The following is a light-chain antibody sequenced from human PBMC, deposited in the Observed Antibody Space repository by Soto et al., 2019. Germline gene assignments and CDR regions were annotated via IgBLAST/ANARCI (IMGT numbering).Light chain of an antibody. CDR2: GAS. V-gene: IGKV3-15*01. Sequence: EIVMTQSPATLSVSPGERATLSCRASQSVSSSLAWYQPKPGQAPRLLIYGASTRATGIPARFSGSGSGTEFTLTISSLQSEDFAVYYCQQYNNWPRTFGQGTKLEIK. CDR1: QSVSSS. CDR3: QQYNNWPRT. J-gene: IGKJ2*01.